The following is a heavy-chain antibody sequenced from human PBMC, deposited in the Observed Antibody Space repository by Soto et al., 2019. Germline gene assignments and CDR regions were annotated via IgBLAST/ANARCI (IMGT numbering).Heavy chain of an antibody. CDR2: IDSGGTTI. CDR3: ARYPRYSGIPDAFDI. V-gene: IGHV3-11*01. D-gene: IGHD5-12*01. CDR1: GFIFSDYY. J-gene: IGHJ3*02. Sequence: GGSLRLSCAASGFIFSDYYMSWIRQAPGKGLEWVSNIDSGGTTIHYADSVKGRFTISRDNAKDSLNLQMNSLRAEDTAVYYCARYPRYSGIPDAFDIWGQGTMVTVSS.